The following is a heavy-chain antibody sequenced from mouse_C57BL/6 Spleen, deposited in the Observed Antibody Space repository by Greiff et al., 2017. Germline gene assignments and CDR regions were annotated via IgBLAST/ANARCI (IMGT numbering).Heavy chain of an antibody. CDR2: IYPGNSDT. D-gene: IGHD2-4*01. Sequence: DVQLQESGTVLARPGASVKMSCKTSGYTFTSYWMHWVKQRPGQGLEWIGAIYPGNSDTSYNQKFKGKAKLTAVTSASTAYMELSSLTNEDSAVYYCTRGIYYDYDGEDYWGQGTTLTVSS. CDR1: GYTFTSYW. J-gene: IGHJ2*01. V-gene: IGHV1-5*01. CDR3: TRGIYYDYDGEDY.